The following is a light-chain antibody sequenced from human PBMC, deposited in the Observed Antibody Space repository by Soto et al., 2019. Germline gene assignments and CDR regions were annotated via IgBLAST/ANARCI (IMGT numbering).Light chain of an antibody. CDR2: EVS. J-gene: IGLJ6*01. CDR1: SSDVGVYMF. Sequence: QSVLTQPASVSGSPGQSITISCTGTSSDVGVYMFVSWYQQHPGKAPKLMIYEVSYRPSGVSNRFSGSKSGNTASLTISGLQAEDEADYYCSSYTSSITNVFGTGTQLTVL. V-gene: IGLV2-14*01. CDR3: SSYTSSITNV.